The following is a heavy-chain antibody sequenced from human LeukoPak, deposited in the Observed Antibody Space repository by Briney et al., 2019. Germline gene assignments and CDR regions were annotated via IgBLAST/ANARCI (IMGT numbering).Heavy chain of an antibody. CDR1: GGSISSGDYY. CDR2: IYHSGST. V-gene: IGHV4-30-2*01. J-gene: IGHJ5*02. D-gene: IGHD6-19*01. CDR3: ARDSAVAPGGWFDP. Sequence: SQTLSLICTVSGGSISSGDYYWSWIRQPPGKGLEWIGYIYHSGSTYYNPSLKSRVTISVDRSKNQFSLKLSSVTAADTAVYYCARDSAVAPGGWFDPWGQGTLVTVSS.